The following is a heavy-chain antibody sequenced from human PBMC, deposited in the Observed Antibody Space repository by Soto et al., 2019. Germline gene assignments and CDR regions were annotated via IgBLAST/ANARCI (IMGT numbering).Heavy chain of an antibody. CDR3: AKDEDRANYYYYGMDV. CDR2: ISYDGSNK. CDR1: GFTFSSYG. Sequence: GGSLRLSCAASGFTFSSYGMHWVRQAPGKGLEWVAVISYDGSNKYYADSVEGRFTISRDNSKNTLYLQMNSLRAEDTAVYYCAKDEDRANYYYYGMDVWGQGTTVTVSS. J-gene: IGHJ6*02. V-gene: IGHV3-30*18.